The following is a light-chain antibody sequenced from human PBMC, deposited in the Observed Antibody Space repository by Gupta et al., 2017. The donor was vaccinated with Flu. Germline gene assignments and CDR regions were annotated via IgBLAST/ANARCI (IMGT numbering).Light chain of an antibody. Sequence: IVLTQSPVTLSLSPGERATLSCRASQTVSSYLAWYQQKPGQAPRLLIYEASNRATGFPTRFSGSGSGTEFTLTISSREPEDSAVYYCQHRNNCSITFGGGTMVDIK. CDR3: QHRNNCSIT. CDR2: EAS. V-gene: IGKV3-11*01. J-gene: IGKJ4*01. CDR1: QTVSSY.